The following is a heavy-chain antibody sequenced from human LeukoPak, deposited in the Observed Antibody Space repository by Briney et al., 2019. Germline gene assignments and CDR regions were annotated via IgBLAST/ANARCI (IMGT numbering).Heavy chain of an antibody. CDR2: IKSKTDGGTT. D-gene: IGHD6-13*01. J-gene: IGHJ4*02. CDR1: GFTFSNAW. Sequence: GGSLRLSCAASGFTFSNAWMSWVRQAPGKGLEWVGRIKSKTDGGTTDYAAPVKGRFTISRDDSKNTLYLQMNSLKTEDTAVYYCTTDPGPLYSSSWYWSEYWGQGTLVIVSS. CDR3: TTDPGPLYSSSWYWSEY. V-gene: IGHV3-15*01.